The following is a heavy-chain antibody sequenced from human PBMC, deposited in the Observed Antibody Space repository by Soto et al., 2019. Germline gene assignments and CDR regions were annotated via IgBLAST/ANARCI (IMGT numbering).Heavy chain of an antibody. V-gene: IGHV3-33*01. CDR2: IWYDGSDK. D-gene: IGHD3-3*01. J-gene: IGHJ3*02. CDR1: GFTFTSYA. CDR3: AREEGLEWLPETFDI. Sequence: QVQLVESGGGVVQPGRSLRLSCAASGFTFTSYAMHWVRQAPGKGLEWVAVIWYDGSDKYYADSVKGRFTISRDNSKNTLYLQMNSLRAEDTAVYYCAREEGLEWLPETFDIWGQGTMVTVSS.